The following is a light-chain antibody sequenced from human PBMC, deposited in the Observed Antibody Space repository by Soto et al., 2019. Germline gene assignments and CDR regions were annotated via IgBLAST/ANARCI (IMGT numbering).Light chain of an antibody. CDR3: QQRSNWAQIT. V-gene: IGKV3-11*01. CDR1: QSVSKY. Sequence: EIVLTQSPATLSLSPGERATLSCRASQSVSKYLAWYQQKPGQAPRLLIHDASNRATGIPARFSGSGSGTDFTLTISSLEPEECGVYSCQQRSNWAQITFGGGPKVEIK. CDR2: DAS. J-gene: IGKJ4*02.